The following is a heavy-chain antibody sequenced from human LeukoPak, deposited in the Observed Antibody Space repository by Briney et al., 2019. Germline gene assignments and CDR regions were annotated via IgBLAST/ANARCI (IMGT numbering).Heavy chain of an antibody. D-gene: IGHD2-15*01. V-gene: IGHV5-51*01. Sequence: GESLKISCKASGYTFSTFWIGWVRQMPGKGLEWMGIIYPRDSDTRYSPSFQGQVTISADKSISTAYLQWSSLKASDTAMYYCARLGTCSGGSCSNYYYYGMDVWGQGTTVTVSS. CDR2: IYPRDSDT. J-gene: IGHJ6*02. CDR1: GYTFSTFW. CDR3: ARLGTCSGGSCSNYYYYGMDV.